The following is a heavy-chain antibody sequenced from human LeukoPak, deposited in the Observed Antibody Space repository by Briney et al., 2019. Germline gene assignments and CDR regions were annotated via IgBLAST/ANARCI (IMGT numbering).Heavy chain of an antibody. D-gene: IGHD5-24*01. V-gene: IGHV4-39*01. CDR3: ARHQPTQDGYFDY. CDR2: IYYSGSP. Sequence: SETLSLTCTVSGGSISSSSYYWGWLRQPPGKGLEWTGSIYYSGSPYYNPSLESRVTISVDTSKNQFSLKLSSVTAADTAVYYCARHQPTQDGYFDYWGQGTLVTVSS. CDR1: GGSISSSSYY. J-gene: IGHJ4*02.